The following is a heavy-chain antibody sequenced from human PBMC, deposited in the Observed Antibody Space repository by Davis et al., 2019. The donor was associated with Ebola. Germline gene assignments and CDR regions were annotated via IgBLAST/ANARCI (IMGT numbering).Heavy chain of an antibody. CDR1: GFTFSIYA. CDR3: ARRYTCSGNYMDV. CDR2: IYGSGST. Sequence: GESLKISCAASGFTFSIYAMSWVRQAPRKGLEWVSVIYGSGSTYYADSVKGRFTISRDNSKNTLYLQMNTLRAEDTAVYHCARRYTCSGNYMDVWGNGTTVTVS. D-gene: IGHD2-15*01. J-gene: IGHJ6*03. V-gene: IGHV3-23*05.